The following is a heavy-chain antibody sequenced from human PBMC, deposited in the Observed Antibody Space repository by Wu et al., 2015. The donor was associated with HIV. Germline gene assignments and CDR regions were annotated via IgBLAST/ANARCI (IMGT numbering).Heavy chain of an antibody. D-gene: IGHD1-1*01. CDR1: GYTFTSYY. V-gene: IGHV1-46*01. Sequence: QVQLVQSGAEVKKPGASVKVSCKASGYTFTSYYMHWVRQAPGQGLEWMGIINPSGGSTSYAQKFQGRVTMTRDTSTSTVYMELSSLRSEDTAVYYCARDRTTGLRAFDIWGQGQWSPSIQ. J-gene: IGHJ3*02. CDR2: INPSGGST. CDR3: ARDRTTGLRAFDI.